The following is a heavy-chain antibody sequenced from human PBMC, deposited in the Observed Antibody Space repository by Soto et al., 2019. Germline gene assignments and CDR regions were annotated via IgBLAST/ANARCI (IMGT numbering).Heavy chain of an antibody. CDR1: GYTFTSND. J-gene: IGHJ5*02. V-gene: IGHV1-8*01. Sequence: QVQLVQSGAEVKKPGASVKVSCKASGYTFTSNDINWVRQATGQGLEWMGWMNPNSGNTGYAQKFQGRVTMTRNTSISTAYMELSSLRSEDTAVYYCARARPTVTTSWFDPWGQGTLVTVSS. CDR3: ARARPTVTTSWFDP. D-gene: IGHD4-17*01. CDR2: MNPNSGNT.